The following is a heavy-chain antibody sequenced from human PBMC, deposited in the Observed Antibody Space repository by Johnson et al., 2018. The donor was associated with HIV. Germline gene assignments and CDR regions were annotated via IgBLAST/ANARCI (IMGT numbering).Heavy chain of an antibody. CDR2: ISHEEHNN. V-gene: IGHV3-30-3*01. Sequence: QVQLVESGGGVVQPGRSLRLSCAASGFTFSPYTMHWVRQAPGKGLEWVAVISHEEHNNYYADSVKGRFTISRDNSENTLYLQMNSLRPEDTAVYYCARQYKRDWFRDASDVWGQGTMVTVSS. J-gene: IGHJ3*01. CDR3: ARQYKRDWFRDASDV. CDR1: GFTFSPYT. D-gene: IGHD3-9*01.